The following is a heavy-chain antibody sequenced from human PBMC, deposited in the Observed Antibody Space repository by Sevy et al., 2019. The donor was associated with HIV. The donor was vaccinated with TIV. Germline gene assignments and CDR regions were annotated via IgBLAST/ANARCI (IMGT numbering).Heavy chain of an antibody. D-gene: IGHD5-12*01. J-gene: IGHJ4*02. V-gene: IGHV1-2*02. CDR2: INPNSGGT. CDR3: AREVGATLFTDYFDY. CDR1: GYTFTGYY. Sequence: ASVKVSCKASGYTFTGYYMHWVRQAPGQGLEWMGWINPNSGGTNYAQKFQGRVTMTRDTSISTAYMELSRLRSDDTAVYYCAREVGATLFTDYFDYWGQGTLVTVSS.